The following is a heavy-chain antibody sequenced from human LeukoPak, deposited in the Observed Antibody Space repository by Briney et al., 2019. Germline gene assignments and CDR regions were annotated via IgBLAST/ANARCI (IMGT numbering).Heavy chain of an antibody. CDR1: GFTFRNYN. CDR2: ISSTSSTV. D-gene: IGHD5-24*01. Sequence: GGSLRLSCAASGFTFRNYNMNWVRQAPGKGLEWVSYISSTSSTVYYADSVKGRFTVSRDNAKNSLYLQMISLRGEDTAMFYCSRVGDGYSVNYFDCWGQGTLVTVSS. V-gene: IGHV3-48*01. CDR3: SRVGDGYSVNYFDC. J-gene: IGHJ4*02.